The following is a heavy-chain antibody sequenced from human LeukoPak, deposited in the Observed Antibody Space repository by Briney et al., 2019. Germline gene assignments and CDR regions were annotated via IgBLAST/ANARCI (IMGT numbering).Heavy chain of an antibody. CDR3: ARDSKWFGEWKNDY. CDR1: GFTFSSYS. CDR2: ISSSSSTI. D-gene: IGHD3-10*01. Sequence: PGGSLRLSCAASGFTFSSYSMSWVRQAPGKGLEWVSYISSSSSTIYSADSMEGRFTTSRNNANNSFYLQMNILTAEATVLDYRARDSKWFGEWKNDYWGQGTLVTVSS. J-gene: IGHJ4*02. V-gene: IGHV3-48*01.